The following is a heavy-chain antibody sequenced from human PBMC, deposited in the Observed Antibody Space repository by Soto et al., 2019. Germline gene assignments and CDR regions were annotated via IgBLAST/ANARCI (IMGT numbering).Heavy chain of an antibody. CDR2: INHSGST. J-gene: IGHJ4*02. CDR3: AHRQYYDILTGPPHFDY. CDR1: GGSFSGYY. D-gene: IGHD3-9*01. Sequence: PSETLSLTCAVYGGSFSGYYWTWIRQPPGTGLEWIGEINHSGSTNYNPSLKSRVTISVDTSKNQFSLKLTNMDPVDTATYYCAHRQYYDILTGPPHFDYWGQGTLVTVSS. V-gene: IGHV4-34*01.